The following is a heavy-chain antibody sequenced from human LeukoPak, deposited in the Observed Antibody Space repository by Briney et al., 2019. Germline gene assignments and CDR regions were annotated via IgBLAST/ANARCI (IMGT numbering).Heavy chain of an antibody. CDR2: ISYGGSNK. J-gene: IGHJ6*02. V-gene: IGHV3-30*18. CDR1: GFTFSSYG. D-gene: IGHD3-9*01. Sequence: PGRSLRLSCAASGFTFSSYGMHWVRQAPGKGLEWVAVISYGGSNKYYADSVKGRFTISRDNSKNTLYLQMNSLRAEDTAVYYCAKEGLHYDILTGSIYYYGMDVWGQGTTVTVSS. CDR3: AKEGLHYDILTGSIYYYGMDV.